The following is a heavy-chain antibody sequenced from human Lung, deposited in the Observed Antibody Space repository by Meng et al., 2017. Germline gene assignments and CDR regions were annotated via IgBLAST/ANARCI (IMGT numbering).Heavy chain of an antibody. V-gene: IGHV1-69*02. J-gene: IGHJ4*02. D-gene: IGHD3-16*01. CDR3: ASAMGNYVPATNEWTPSYFDY. CDR2: IIPILERA. CDR1: GVTVSRYS. Sequence: QVQLVQSGAEVKKPGSSVKVACKAAGVTVSRYSFSWVRQAPGQGLEWMGRIIPILERANYAQKFQGRVTITADISTTTAYMEMRSLRSEDTAVYYCASAMGNYVPATNEWTPSYFDYWGRGTLVTSPQ.